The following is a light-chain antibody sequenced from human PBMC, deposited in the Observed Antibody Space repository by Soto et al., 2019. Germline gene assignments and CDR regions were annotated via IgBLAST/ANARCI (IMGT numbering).Light chain of an antibody. CDR3: VSYTTSASYV. J-gene: IGLJ1*01. V-gene: IGLV2-11*01. CDR1: SADVGGYDF. CDR2: DVT. Sequence: QSALTQPRSVSGSPGQSVTISCTGTSADVGGYDFVSWYQQLPGKAPKLMIYDVTKRPSGVPDRFSGSKSGNTASLTISGLQAEDEADYYCVSYTTSASYVFGTGTKLTVL.